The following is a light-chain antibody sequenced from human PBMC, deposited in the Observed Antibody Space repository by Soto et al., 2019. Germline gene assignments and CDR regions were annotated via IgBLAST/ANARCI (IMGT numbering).Light chain of an antibody. CDR1: SSNIGGNS. CDR2: DDN. CDR3: GSWDSSLSAYV. Sequence: SVLTQPHSVSAAPGQKVTISCSGSSSNIGGNSVSWYQQLPGTAPKLLIYDDNKRPSGIPDRFSGSKSGTSATLGITGFQTGDEADYYCGSWDSSLSAYVFGTGTRSPS. V-gene: IGLV1-51*01. J-gene: IGLJ1*01.